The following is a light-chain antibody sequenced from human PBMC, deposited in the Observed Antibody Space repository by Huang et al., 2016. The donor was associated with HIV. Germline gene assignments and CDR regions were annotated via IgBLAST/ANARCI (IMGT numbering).Light chain of an antibody. CDR2: DAS. V-gene: IGKV3-11*01. CDR3: QQRSSWPLT. J-gene: IGKJ4*01. Sequence: EIVLTQSPVTLSMSPGQRATLSCRASQNINTYLAWYQQKPGQAPRLLIYDASNRATGIPARFSGSGSGTDFTLTSSSLEPEDFVVYFCQQRSSWPLTFGGGTTIEIK. CDR1: QNINTY.